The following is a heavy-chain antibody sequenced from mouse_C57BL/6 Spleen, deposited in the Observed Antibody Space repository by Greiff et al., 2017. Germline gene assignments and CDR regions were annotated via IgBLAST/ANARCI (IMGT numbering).Heavy chain of an antibody. D-gene: IGHD1-1*01. V-gene: IGHV1-15*01. CDR3: TRVRLYYYGSSPTPIDY. CDR1: GYTFTDYE. J-gene: IGHJ4*01. CDR2: IDPETGGT. Sequence: QVQLQQSGAELVRPGASVTLSCKASGYTFTDYEMHWVKQTPVHGLEWIGAIDPETGGTAYNQKFKGKAILTADKSSSTAYMELRSLTSEDSAVYYCTRVRLYYYGSSPTPIDYWGQGTSVTVSS.